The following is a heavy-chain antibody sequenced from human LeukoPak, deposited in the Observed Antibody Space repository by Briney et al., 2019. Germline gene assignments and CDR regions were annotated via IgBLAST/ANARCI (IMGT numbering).Heavy chain of an antibody. CDR2: ISDSSGST. CDR1: GFIFSSYA. CDR3: ARDRGSGLDY. D-gene: IGHD3-10*01. J-gene: IGHJ4*02. V-gene: IGHV3-23*01. Sequence: GGSLRLSCAASGFIFSSYAMSWVRQAPGKGLEWVSTISDSSGSTYYADSVKGRFTISRDNSKNTLYLQMNSLRAEDTAVYYCARDRGSGLDYWGQGTLVTVSS.